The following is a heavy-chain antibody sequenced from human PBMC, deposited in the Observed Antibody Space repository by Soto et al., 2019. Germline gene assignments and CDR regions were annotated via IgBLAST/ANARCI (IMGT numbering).Heavy chain of an antibody. V-gene: IGHV3-33*01. J-gene: IGHJ4*02. Sequence: QVQLVESGGGVVQPGRSLRLSCAASGFTFSSYGMHWVRQAPGKGLEWVAVIWYDGINKYYADSVKGRFTISRDNSKNTLYLQMNSLRVEDTAVYYCARDEYSSSSKAFDYWGQGTLVTVSS. CDR1: GFTFSSYG. CDR3: ARDEYSSSSKAFDY. D-gene: IGHD6-6*01. CDR2: IWYDGINK.